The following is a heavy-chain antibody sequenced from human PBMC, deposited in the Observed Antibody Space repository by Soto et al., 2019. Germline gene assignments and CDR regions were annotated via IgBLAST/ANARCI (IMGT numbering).Heavy chain of an antibody. V-gene: IGHV4-31*03. CDR1: GGSISSGGYY. D-gene: IGHD3-16*01. CDR3: ARDSFPEGGLGVDP. CDR2: IYYSGST. Sequence: SETLSLTCTVSGGSISSGGYYWSWIRQHPGKGLEWIGYIYYSGSTYYNPSLKSRVTISVDTSKNQFSLKLSSVTAADTAVYYCARDSFPEGGLGVDPWGQGTLVTVSS. J-gene: IGHJ5*02.